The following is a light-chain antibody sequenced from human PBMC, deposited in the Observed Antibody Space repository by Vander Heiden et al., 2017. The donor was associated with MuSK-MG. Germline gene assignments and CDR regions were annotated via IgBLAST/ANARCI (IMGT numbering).Light chain of an antibody. V-gene: IGLV2-23*01. J-gene: IGLJ3*02. CDR2: EGS. Sequence: QSALTRPASVSGSPGQSITISCTGTSSDVGSYNLVPWYQQHPGKAPKLMIYEGSKRPSGVSNRFSGSKSGNTASLTISGLQAEDEADYYCCSYAGSNWVFGGGTKLTVL. CDR1: SSDVGSYNL. CDR3: CSYAGSNWV.